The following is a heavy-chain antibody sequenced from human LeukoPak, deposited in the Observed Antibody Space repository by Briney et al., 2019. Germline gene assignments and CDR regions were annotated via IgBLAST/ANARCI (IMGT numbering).Heavy chain of an antibody. V-gene: IGHV1-2*02. D-gene: IGHD6-6*01. Sequence: ASVKVSCKASGYTFTSYGISWVRQAPGQGLEWMGWINPNSGGTNYAQKFQGRVTMTRDTSISTAYMELSRLRSDDTAVYYCARESIAARPAYWGQGTLVTVSS. J-gene: IGHJ4*02. CDR3: ARESIAARPAY. CDR2: INPNSGGT. CDR1: GYTFTSYG.